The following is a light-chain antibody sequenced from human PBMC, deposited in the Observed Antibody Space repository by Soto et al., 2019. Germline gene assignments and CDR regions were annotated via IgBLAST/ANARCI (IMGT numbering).Light chain of an antibody. Sequence: EIVLTQSPATLSLSPGERATLSCRACQSVSSYLAWYQQKPGQAPRLLIYDASNRATGIPARFSGSGSGTDFTLTISSLEPEDFAVYYSQQRSNWSETFRQGTKVDIK. J-gene: IGKJ1*01. CDR3: QQRSNWSET. V-gene: IGKV3-11*01. CDR1: QSVSSY. CDR2: DAS.